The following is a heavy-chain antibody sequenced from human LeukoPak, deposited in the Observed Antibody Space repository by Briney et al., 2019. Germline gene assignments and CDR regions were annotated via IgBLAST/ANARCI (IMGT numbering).Heavy chain of an antibody. D-gene: IGHD3-22*01. CDR2: INHSGST. CDR1: GGSFSGYY. V-gene: IGHV4-34*01. CDR3: ARVEGGYYYDSSGYSEFDY. J-gene: IGHJ4*02. Sequence: SETLSLTCAVYGGSFSGYYWSWIRQPPGKGLEWIGEINHSGSTNYNPSLKSRVTISVDTSKNQFSLKLSSVTAEDTAVYYCARVEGGYYYDSSGYSEFDYWGQGTLVTVSS.